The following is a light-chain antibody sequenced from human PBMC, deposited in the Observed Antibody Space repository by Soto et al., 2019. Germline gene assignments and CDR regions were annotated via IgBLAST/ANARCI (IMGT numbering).Light chain of an antibody. Sequence: QSALTQPASVSGSPGQSITISCTGTSSDVGGYNYVSWYQQHPGKAPKLMIYEVTNRPSGVSNRFSGSKSGNTASLTISGLQAEDEADYHCSSYTSRSTLVFGTGTKVTVL. J-gene: IGLJ1*01. CDR2: EVT. V-gene: IGLV2-14*01. CDR3: SSYTSRSTLV. CDR1: SSDVGGYNY.